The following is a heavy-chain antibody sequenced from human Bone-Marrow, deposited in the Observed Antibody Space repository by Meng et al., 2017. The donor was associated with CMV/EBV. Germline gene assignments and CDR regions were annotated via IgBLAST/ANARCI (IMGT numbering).Heavy chain of an antibody. CDR3: ARDGRIGSSRSGVYYYYYYGMDV. Sequence: SETLSLTCTVSGGSISSYFWNWIRQPPGKGLEWIGYIYYSGSTNYNPSLKSRVTISVDTSKNQFSLKLSTVTAADTAVYFCARDGRIGSSRSGVYYYYYYGMDVWGQGTTVTVSS. J-gene: IGHJ6*02. CDR1: GGSISSYF. D-gene: IGHD6-13*01. CDR2: IYYSGST. V-gene: IGHV4-59*01.